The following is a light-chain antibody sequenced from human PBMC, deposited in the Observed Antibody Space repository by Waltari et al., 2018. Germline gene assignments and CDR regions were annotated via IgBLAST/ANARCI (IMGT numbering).Light chain of an antibody. Sequence: EIVMTQSPAALSVSPGGRVTLSCRASQSVSTNVAWYQQKPGQAPRLLIHGASTPATGIPVRFSGSGSGTEFTLTISSLQSEDFAVYYCQQYNKWPSYTFGQGTKLEI. CDR1: QSVSTN. CDR3: QQYNKWPSYT. V-gene: IGKV3-15*01. CDR2: GAS. J-gene: IGKJ2*01.